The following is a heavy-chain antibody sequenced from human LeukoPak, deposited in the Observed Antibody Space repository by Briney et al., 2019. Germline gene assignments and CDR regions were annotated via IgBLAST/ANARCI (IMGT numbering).Heavy chain of an antibody. J-gene: IGHJ4*02. V-gene: IGHV3-21*04. CDR2: ISFSSSYI. Sequence: GGSLRLSCAASGFTFSSYNMNWVRQAPGKGLEWVSSISFSSSYIYYADSVKGRFTISRDNSKNTLYLQMNSLTAEATAIHYSAEATGTLGNWGQGTLVTVSS. D-gene: IGHD1-1*01. CDR3: AEATGTLGN. CDR1: GFTFSSYN.